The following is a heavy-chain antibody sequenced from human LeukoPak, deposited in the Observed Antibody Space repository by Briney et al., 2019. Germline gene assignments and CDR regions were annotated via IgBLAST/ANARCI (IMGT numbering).Heavy chain of an antibody. CDR1: GFTFSSYS. V-gene: IGHV3-21*01. CDR2: ISSSSSYI. CDR3: ARDQADTAMVPPYFDY. D-gene: IGHD5-18*01. Sequence: GGSLRLSCAASGFTFSSYSMNWVRQAPGKGLEWVSSISSSSSYIYYADSVKGRFTISRDNAKNSLYLQMNSLRAEDTAVYYCARDQADTAMVPPYFDYWRQRPLVTVSS. J-gene: IGHJ4*02.